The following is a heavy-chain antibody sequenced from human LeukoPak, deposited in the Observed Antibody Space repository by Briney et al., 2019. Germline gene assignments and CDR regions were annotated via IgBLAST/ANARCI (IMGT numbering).Heavy chain of an antibody. J-gene: IGHJ4*02. D-gene: IGHD3-10*01. CDR2: IWHDGSNK. CDR1: GFTFSSYG. Sequence: GGSLRLSCAASGFTFSSYGMHWVRQAPGKGLEWVAVIWHDGSNKYYADSVKGRFTISRDNSKNTLYLQMNSLRAEDTAVYYCARDVHGSGSYYFWGQGTLVTVSS. CDR3: ARDVHGSGSYYF. V-gene: IGHV3-33*01.